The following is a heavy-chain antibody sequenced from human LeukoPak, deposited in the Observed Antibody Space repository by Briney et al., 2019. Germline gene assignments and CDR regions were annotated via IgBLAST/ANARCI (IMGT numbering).Heavy chain of an antibody. V-gene: IGHV4-31*03. CDR2: IYYSGST. D-gene: IGHD2-15*01. J-gene: IGHJ3*02. CDR3: ARGCSGGSCSIGDAFDI. Sequence: SETLSLTCTASGGSISSGGYYWSWIRQHPGQGLEWIGYIYYSGSTYYNPSLKSRVTISVDTSKNQFSLKLSSVTAADTAVYYCARGCSGGSCSIGDAFDIWGQGTMVTVSS. CDR1: GGSISSGGYY.